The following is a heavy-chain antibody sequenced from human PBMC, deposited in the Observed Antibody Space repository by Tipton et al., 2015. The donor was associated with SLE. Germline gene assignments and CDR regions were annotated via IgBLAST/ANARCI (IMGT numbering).Heavy chain of an antibody. J-gene: IGHJ4*02. Sequence: TLSLTCAVYGDSFSGYYWSWIRQPPGKGLEWIGEVYHSGSTNYNPSLKSRVTISVDTSKNQFSLKLTSVTAADTAVYYCARADFWSGYRGGGFDYWGQGTLVTVSS. D-gene: IGHD3-3*01. V-gene: IGHV4-34*01. CDR2: VYHSGST. CDR1: GDSFSGYY. CDR3: ARADFWSGYRGGGFDY.